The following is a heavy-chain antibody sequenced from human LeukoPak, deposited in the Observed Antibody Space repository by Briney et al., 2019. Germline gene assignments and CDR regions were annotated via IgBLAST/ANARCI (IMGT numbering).Heavy chain of an antibody. J-gene: IGHJ5*02. CDR3: AKDACSTTNCYGGFDP. CDR1: AFPFSSYA. D-gene: IGHD2-2*01. CDR2: ISGSGGST. Sequence: GGSLRLSCAAAAFPFSSYAMTWVRQAPGKGLEWVSAISGSGGSTYYADSVKGRFTISRDNSQNTLFLQMNSLRAEDTALYYCAKDACSTTNCYGGFDPWGQGTLVTVSS. V-gene: IGHV3-23*01.